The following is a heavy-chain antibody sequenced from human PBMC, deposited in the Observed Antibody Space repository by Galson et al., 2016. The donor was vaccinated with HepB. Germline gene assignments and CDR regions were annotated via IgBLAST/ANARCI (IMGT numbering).Heavy chain of an antibody. D-gene: IGHD3-16*01. Sequence: SLRLSCAASGFTFTSYWMSWARQPPGKGLEWVANIKRDGSEKNYVDSVKGRFTISRDNAKNSLYLQMNSLRAEDTAVYYCVREGGRGGGSPWGQGALVTVSS. V-gene: IGHV3-7*03. CDR3: VREGGRGGGSP. CDR1: GFTFTSYW. J-gene: IGHJ5*02. CDR2: IKRDGSEK.